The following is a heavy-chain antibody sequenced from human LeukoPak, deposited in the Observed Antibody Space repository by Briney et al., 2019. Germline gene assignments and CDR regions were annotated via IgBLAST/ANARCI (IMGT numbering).Heavy chain of an antibody. CDR3: ARGVTTGTTALDY. V-gene: IGHV4-34*01. CDR1: GGSFSDYY. Sequence: ASETLSLTCVVYGGSFSDYYWSWIRQPPGKGLEWIGEINHRGITNYNPSLTSRVTISVDTSKNQFSLNLTSLTAADTAVYYCARGVTTGTTALDYWGQGTLVTVSS. CDR2: INHRGIT. D-gene: IGHD1-1*01. J-gene: IGHJ4*02.